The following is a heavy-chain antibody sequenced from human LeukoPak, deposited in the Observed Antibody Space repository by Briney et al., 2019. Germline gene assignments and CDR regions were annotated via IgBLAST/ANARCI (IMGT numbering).Heavy chain of an antibody. CDR1: GFTFSSYSMN. D-gene: IGHD3-3*01. V-gene: IGHV4-39*01. CDR2: IYYSGST. J-gene: IGHJ4*02. CDR3: ASHDYDFWSGYSLSGIDY. Sequence: GSLRLSCAASGFTFSSYSMNWVRQPPGKGLEWIGSIYYSGSTYYNPSLKSRVTISVDTSKNQFSLKLSSVTAADTAVYYCASHDYDFWSGYSLSGIDYWGQGTLVTVSS.